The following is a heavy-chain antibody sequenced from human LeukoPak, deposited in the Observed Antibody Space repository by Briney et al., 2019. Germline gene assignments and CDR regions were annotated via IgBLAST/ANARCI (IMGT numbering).Heavy chain of an antibody. Sequence: PSETLSLTCTVSGGSISSYYWTWIRQPPGKGLEWIGYIYYSGSTTYNPSLKSRPTISVDTSKNQFSLTLSSVTAADTAVYYCARGMGRNWFDPWGQGTLVTVSS. J-gene: IGHJ5*02. D-gene: IGHD3-10*01. CDR3: ARGMGRNWFDP. CDR2: IYYSGST. V-gene: IGHV4-59*01. CDR1: GGSISSYY.